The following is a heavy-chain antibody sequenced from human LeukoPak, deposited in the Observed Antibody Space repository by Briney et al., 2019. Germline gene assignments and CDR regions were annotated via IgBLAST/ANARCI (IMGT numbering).Heavy chain of an antibody. D-gene: IGHD6-13*01. J-gene: IGHJ6*03. V-gene: IGHV3-23*01. CDR2: ISGSGGST. Sequence: GGSLRLSCAASGFTFSSYAMSWVRQAPGKGLEWVSAISGSGGSTYYADSVKGRFTISRDNSKNTLYLQMNSLRAEDTAVYYCARQEHSWSPRGYYYYMDVWGKGTTVTVSS. CDR1: GFTFSSYA. CDR3: ARQEHSWSPRGYYYYMDV.